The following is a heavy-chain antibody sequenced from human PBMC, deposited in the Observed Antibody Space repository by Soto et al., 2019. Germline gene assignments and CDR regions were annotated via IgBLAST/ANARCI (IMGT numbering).Heavy chain of an antibody. V-gene: IGHV1-18*01. CDR1: GYTFTHFY. J-gene: IGHJ4*02. CDR3: AKDEGGYDILTGSYKANHFDY. D-gene: IGHD3-9*01. CDR2: ISPHNFNT. Sequence: QFQLVQSGAEVKKAGDSVKVSCSASGYTFTHFYITWVRQAPGQGLEWMGAISPHNFNTNFAQKFQGRVTLTTDTTTSTAYMELRSLRTDDTSVYYCAKDEGGYDILTGSYKANHFDYWGQGVLVTVSS.